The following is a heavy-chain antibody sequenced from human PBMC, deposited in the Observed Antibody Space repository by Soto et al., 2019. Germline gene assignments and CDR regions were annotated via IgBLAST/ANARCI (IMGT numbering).Heavy chain of an antibody. Sequence: GESLKISCKGSGYTFTSYWITCVRQMSGKGLEWMGRIDPSNSFTDYNPSFEGHVTLSADMSVSTAYLQWSGLKASDTAVYFCARHTCLGPIPFDYWGQGT. CDR3: ARHTCLGPIPFDY. V-gene: IGHV5-10-1*01. CDR2: IDPSNSFT. J-gene: IGHJ4*02. CDR1: GYTFTSYW.